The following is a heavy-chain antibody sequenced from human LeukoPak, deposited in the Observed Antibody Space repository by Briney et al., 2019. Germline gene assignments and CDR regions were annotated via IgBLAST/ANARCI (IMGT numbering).Heavy chain of an antibody. CDR2: INHSGST. CDR3: ARAAAAAAGNRTPWMYGMGV. Sequence: SETLSLTCAVYGGSFSGYYWSWIRQPPGKGLEWIGEINHSGSTNYNPSLKSRVTISLDTSKNQFPLKLSSVTAADTAVYYCARAAAAAAGNRTPWMYGMGVCGRGTTVTVSA. V-gene: IGHV4-34*01. CDR1: GGSFSGYY. D-gene: IGHD6-13*01. J-gene: IGHJ6*04.